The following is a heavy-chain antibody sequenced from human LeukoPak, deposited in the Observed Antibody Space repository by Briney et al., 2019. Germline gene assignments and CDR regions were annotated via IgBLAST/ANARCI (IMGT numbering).Heavy chain of an antibody. J-gene: IGHJ5*02. D-gene: IGHD2-8*01. Sequence: GGSLRLSCAASGITFTNAWLTWVRQAPGKGLEWVGRVKTKGDGGAADYAAPVKGGFTISRDDSTKTLYLQMDSLKTEDTAVYYCTTDRMIYATNWAVSWFDPWGQGTLVTVSS. V-gene: IGHV3-15*01. CDR2: VKTKGDGGAA. CDR1: GITFTNAW. CDR3: TTDRMIYATNWAVSWFDP.